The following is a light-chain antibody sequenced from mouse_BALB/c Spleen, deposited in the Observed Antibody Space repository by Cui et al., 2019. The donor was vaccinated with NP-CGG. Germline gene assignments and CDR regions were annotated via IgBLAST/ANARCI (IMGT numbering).Light chain of an antibody. V-gene: IGLV1*01. CDR3: ALWYSNHWV. J-gene: IGLJ1*01. CDR1: TGAVTTSNY. CDR2: GTN. Sequence: QAVVTQESALTTSPGETVTLTCRSSTGAVTTSNYANWVQEKPDHLFTGLIGGTNNQAPCVPARFSGSLIGDKAALTITGAQTEDESIYFCALWYSNHWVFGGGTKLTVL.